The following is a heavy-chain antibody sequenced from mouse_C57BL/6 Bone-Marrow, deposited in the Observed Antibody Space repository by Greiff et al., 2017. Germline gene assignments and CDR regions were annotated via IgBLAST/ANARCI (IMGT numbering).Heavy chain of an antibody. CDR3: ARPDYYGSSSFAY. CDR1: GFTFSDYY. J-gene: IGHJ3*01. Sequence: EVKVVESGGGLVQPGGSLKLSCAASGFTFSDYYMYWVRQTPEKRLEWVAYISNGGGSTYYPDTVKGRFTISRDNAKNTLYLQMSRLKSEDTARYYCARPDYYGSSSFAYWGQGTLVTVSA. D-gene: IGHD1-1*01. CDR2: ISNGGGST. V-gene: IGHV5-12*01.